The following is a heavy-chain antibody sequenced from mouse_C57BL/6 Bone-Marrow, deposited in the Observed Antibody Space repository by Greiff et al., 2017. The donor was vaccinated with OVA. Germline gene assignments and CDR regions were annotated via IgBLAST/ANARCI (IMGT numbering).Heavy chain of an antibody. CDR2: ISYDGSN. Sequence: VQLKESGPGLVKPSQSLSLTCSVTGYSITSGYYWNWIRQFPGNKLEWMGYISYDGSNNYNPSLKNRISITRDTSKNQFFLKLNSVTTEDTATYYCAREPIYYDYWFAYWGQGTLVTVSA. J-gene: IGHJ3*01. CDR1: GYSITSGYY. D-gene: IGHD2-4*01. V-gene: IGHV3-6*01. CDR3: AREPIYYDYWFAY.